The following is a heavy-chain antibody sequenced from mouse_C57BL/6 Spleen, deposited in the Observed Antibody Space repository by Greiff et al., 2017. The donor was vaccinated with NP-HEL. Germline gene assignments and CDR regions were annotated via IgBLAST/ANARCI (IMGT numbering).Heavy chain of an antibody. D-gene: IGHD2-3*01. V-gene: IGHV5-4*03. CDR1: GFTFSSYA. CDR3: ARVFYDGYSYFDY. Sequence: EVKLMESGGGLVKPGGSLKLSCAASGFTFSSYAMSWVRQTPEKRLEWVATISDGGSYTYYPDNVKGRFTISRDNAKNNLYLQMSHLKSEDTAMYYCARVFYDGYSYFDYWGQGTTLTVSS. J-gene: IGHJ2*01. CDR2: ISDGGSYT.